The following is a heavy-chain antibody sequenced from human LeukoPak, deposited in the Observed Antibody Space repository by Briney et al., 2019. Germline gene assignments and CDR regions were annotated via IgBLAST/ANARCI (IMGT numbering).Heavy chain of an antibody. CDR2: INPNSGGT. CDR3: ARGRFVGGSSSWYGPNFDY. V-gene: IGHV1-2*06. D-gene: IGHD6-13*01. CDR1: GYTFTGYY. Sequence: ASVEVSCKASGYTFTGYYMHWVRQAPGQGLEWMGRINPNSGGTNYAQKFQGRVTMTRDTSISTAYMELSRLRSDDTAVYYCARGRFVGGSSSWYGPNFDYWGQGTLVTVSS. J-gene: IGHJ4*02.